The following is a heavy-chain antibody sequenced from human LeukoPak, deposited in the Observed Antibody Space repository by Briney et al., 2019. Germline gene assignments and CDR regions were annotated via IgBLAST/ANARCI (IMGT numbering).Heavy chain of an antibody. CDR1: GFTFSSYW. Sequence: GGSLRLSCAASGFTFSSYWMHWVRQAPGKGLVWVSRINSDGSSTFYADSVKGRFTISRDNAKNMLYLQMNGRRVEDTAVYYCARGWEFGAPWGQGTLVTVSS. D-gene: IGHD3-10*01. J-gene: IGHJ5*02. CDR2: INSDGSST. CDR3: ARGWEFGAP. V-gene: IGHV3-74*01.